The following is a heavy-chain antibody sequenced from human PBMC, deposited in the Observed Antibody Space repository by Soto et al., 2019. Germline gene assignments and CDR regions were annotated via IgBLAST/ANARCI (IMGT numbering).Heavy chain of an antibody. V-gene: IGHV4-39*01. J-gene: IGHJ5*02. CDR3: TRPYGDYVAVWFDP. D-gene: IGHD4-17*01. CDR2: IYYSGST. Sequence: ETLSLTCIVSGGSITSSSSYWGWLRQPPGKGLEWIGNIYYSGSTHYNPSLKSRATISADTSKNLFSLKLTSVTAADTAVYYCTRPYGDYVAVWFDPWGQGTLVTVSS. CDR1: GGSITSSSSY.